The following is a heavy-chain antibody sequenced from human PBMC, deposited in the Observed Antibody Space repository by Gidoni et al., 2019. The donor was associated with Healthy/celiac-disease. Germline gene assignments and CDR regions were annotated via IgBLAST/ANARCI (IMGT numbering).Heavy chain of an antibody. CDR3: TRSQLYYYDSRDAFDI. CDR1: GFTFGDYA. Sequence: EVQLVESGGGLVQPGRSLRLSCTASGFTFGDYAMSWVRQAPGKGLEWVGFIRSKAYGGTTEYAASVKGRFTISRDDSKSIAYLQMNSLKTEDTAVYYCTRSQLYYYDSRDAFDIWGQGTMVTVSS. V-gene: IGHV3-49*04. D-gene: IGHD3-22*01. J-gene: IGHJ3*02. CDR2: IRSKAYGGTT.